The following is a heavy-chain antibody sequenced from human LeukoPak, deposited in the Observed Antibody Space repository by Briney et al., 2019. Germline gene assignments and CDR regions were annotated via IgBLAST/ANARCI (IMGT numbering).Heavy chain of an antibody. CDR3: ASGGTLDYYDSSGYAAFDI. J-gene: IGHJ3*02. D-gene: IGHD3-22*01. CDR1: GGTFSSYA. Sequence: SVKVSCKASGGTFSSYAISWVRQAPGQGLEWMGRIIPIFGTANYAQKFQGRVTITTDESTSTAYMELSSLRSEDTAVYYCASGGTLDYYDSSGYAAFDIWGLGTMVTVSS. CDR2: IIPIFGTA. V-gene: IGHV1-69*05.